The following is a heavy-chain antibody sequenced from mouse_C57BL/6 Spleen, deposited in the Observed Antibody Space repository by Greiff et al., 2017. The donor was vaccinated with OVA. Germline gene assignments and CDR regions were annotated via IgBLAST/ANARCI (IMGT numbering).Heavy chain of an antibody. CDR1: GYTFTDYY. CDR2: INPNNGGT. D-gene: IGHD1-1*01. J-gene: IGHJ2*01. CDR3: ARSNTTVPYFDY. Sequence: EVQLQQSGPELVKPGASVKISCKASGYTFTDYYMNWVKQSHGKSLEWIGDINPNNGGTSYNQKFKGKATLTVDKSSSTAYMELRSLTSEDSAVYYCARSNTTVPYFDYWGQGTTLTVSS. V-gene: IGHV1-26*01.